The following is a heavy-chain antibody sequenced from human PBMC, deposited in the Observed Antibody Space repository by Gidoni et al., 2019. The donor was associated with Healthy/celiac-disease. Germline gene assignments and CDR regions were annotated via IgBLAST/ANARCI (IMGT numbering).Heavy chain of an antibody. CDR3: ARARDYDILTGPRY. Sequence: QVQLVESGGGVVQPVRSLRLSCAAPGFTFSSYAMHWVRQAPGKGLEWVAVISYDGSNKSYADSVKGRFTIARDNSKNTLYLQMNSVRAEDTAVYYCARARDYDILTGPRYWGQGTLVTVSS. J-gene: IGHJ4*02. CDR1: GFTFSSYA. D-gene: IGHD3-9*01. CDR2: ISYDGSNK. V-gene: IGHV3-30-3*01.